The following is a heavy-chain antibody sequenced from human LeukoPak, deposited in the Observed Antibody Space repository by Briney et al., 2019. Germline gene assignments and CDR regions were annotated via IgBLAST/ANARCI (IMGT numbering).Heavy chain of an antibody. CDR3: ASHSSGYYGSDY. V-gene: IGHV4-34*01. D-gene: IGHD3-22*01. Sequence: KPSETLSLTCAVYGGSFSGYYWSWIRQPPGRGLEWIGEINHSGSTNYNPSLKSRVTISVDTSKNQFSLKLSSVTAADTAVYYCASHSSGYYGSDYWGQGTLVTVSS. J-gene: IGHJ4*02. CDR1: GGSFSGYY. CDR2: INHSGST.